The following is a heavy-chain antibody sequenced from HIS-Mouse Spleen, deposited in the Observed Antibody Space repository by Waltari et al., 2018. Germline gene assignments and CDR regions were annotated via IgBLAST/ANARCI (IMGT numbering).Heavy chain of an antibody. J-gene: IGHJ2*01. D-gene: IGHD6-13*01. CDR3: AREIPYSSSWYDWYFDL. V-gene: IGHV4-39*07. Sequence: QLQLQESGPGLVKPSETRSLTCTVAGGSISSRSYYWGWITQPPGKGLEWIGSIYYSGSTYYNPSLKSRVTISVDTSKNQFSLKLSSVTAADTAVYYCAREIPYSSSWYDWYFDLWGRGTLVTVSS. CDR2: IYYSGST. CDR1: GGSISSRSYY.